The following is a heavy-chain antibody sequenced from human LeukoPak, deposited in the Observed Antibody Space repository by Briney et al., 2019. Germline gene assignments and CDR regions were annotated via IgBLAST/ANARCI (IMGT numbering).Heavy chain of an antibody. Sequence: TGGSLRLSCAASGFTFSSYWMSWVRQAPGKGLEWVANIKQDGSEKYYVDSVKGRFTISRDNSKNTLYLQMGSLRAEDMAVYYCARGSRVGGFDYWGQGTLVTVSS. V-gene: IGHV3-7*01. CDR2: IKQDGSEK. D-gene: IGHD1-26*01. CDR1: GFTFSSYW. CDR3: ARGSRVGGFDY. J-gene: IGHJ4*02.